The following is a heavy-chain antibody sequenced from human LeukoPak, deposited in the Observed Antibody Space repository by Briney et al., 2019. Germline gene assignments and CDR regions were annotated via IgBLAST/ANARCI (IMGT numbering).Heavy chain of an antibody. D-gene: IGHD3-22*01. J-gene: IGHJ4*02. CDR2: IYPDDSDT. CDR1: GYTFSTYW. CDR3: VRRDSSSWYHFDY. V-gene: IGHV5-51*01. Sequence: PGESLKISCKGSGYTFSTYWIGWVRQTPGKGLEWEGLIYPDDSDTKYSPSFRGQVTISVDRSIRTAYLRWSSLRASDTAMYYCVRRDSSSWYHFDYWGQGTRVTVSS.